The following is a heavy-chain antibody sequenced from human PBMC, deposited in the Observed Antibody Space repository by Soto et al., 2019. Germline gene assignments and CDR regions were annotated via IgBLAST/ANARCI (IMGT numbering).Heavy chain of an antibody. CDR3: ARGDRGAFDL. CDR1: GFTFSYYW. J-gene: IGHJ3*01. V-gene: IGHV3-74*01. CDR2: IHSDGSST. D-gene: IGHD1-26*01. Sequence: EVQLVESGGGLVRPGGSLRLSCAASGFTFSYYWMHWVRQAPGKGLVWVSRIHSDGSSTTYADFVKGRFIISRDNARNTVDSQMNSVRVEDTAVYYCARGDRGAFDLWGQGTVGTVSS.